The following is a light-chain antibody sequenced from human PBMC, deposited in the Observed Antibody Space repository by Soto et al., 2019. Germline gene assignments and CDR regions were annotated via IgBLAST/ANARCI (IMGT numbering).Light chain of an antibody. CDR3: AAWDDSLNGVV. V-gene: IGLV1-47*01. Sequence: QSVLPQPPSASGTPGQRVTLSCSGSRSNIGSNYVYWYQQLQGTAPKLHIYRNNQRPSGVPDRFSGSKSGTSASLAISGLRSEDEDDYYCAAWDDSLNGVVVGGGTKLTVL. J-gene: IGLJ2*01. CDR1: RSNIGSNY. CDR2: RNN.